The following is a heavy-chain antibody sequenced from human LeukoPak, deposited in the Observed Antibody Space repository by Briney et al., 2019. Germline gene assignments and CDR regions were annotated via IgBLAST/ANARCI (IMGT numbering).Heavy chain of an antibody. CDR3: AHRPGMGAHRFDV. J-gene: IGHJ4*02. D-gene: IGHD1-26*01. CDR2: IYWDDDT. CDR1: RFSLTTSRVG. Sequence: SGPTLVKPTETLTLTCTLSRFSLTTSRVGVAWMRQSPGKALQWLTLIYWDDDTRYRPSLRGRLAVAKDASKNQVLLTMTNVDPADTGTYYCAHRPGMGAHRFDVWGQGILVTVSS. V-gene: IGHV2-5*02.